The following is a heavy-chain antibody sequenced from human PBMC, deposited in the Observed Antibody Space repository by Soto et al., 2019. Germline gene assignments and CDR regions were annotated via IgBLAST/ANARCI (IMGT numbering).Heavy chain of an antibody. Sequence: EVQLVESGGGLVQPGGSLRLSCSASGFTFSTYWMSWVRQAPGKGREWVANIKQDGSEKYYVDSVKGRFAISRDNAKNSLYLQMESLRAEDSAVYYCARGWAHFDYWGQGTLVTVSS. CDR1: GFTFSTYW. J-gene: IGHJ4*02. V-gene: IGHV3-7*04. CDR3: ARGWAHFDY. CDR2: IKQDGSEK. D-gene: IGHD3-16*01.